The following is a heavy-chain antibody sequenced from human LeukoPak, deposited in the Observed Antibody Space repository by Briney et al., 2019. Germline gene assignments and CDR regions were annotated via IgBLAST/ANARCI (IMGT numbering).Heavy chain of an antibody. J-gene: IGHJ4*02. CDR1: GGSISSYY. Sequence: SETLSLTCTVSGGSISSYYWSWIRQPAGKGLEWIGRIYTSGSTNYNPSLKSRVTMSVDTSKNQFSLKLSSVTAADTAVYYCASEKSGYGSGSYLYWGQGTLVTVSS. V-gene: IGHV4-4*07. D-gene: IGHD3-10*01. CDR2: IYTSGST. CDR3: ASEKSGYGSGSYLY.